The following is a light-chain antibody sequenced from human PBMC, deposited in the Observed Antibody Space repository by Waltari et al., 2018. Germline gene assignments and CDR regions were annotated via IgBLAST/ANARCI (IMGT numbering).Light chain of an antibody. J-gene: IGKJ4*01. Sequence: DVVMTQSPLSLPVTLGQPASISCRSSQSLVHSDGNTYLNWFQQRPGQSPRRLIYKVSNRDSGVPDRFSGSGSGTDFTLKISRVEAEDVGVYYCMQSTHPLTFGGGTKVEIK. CDR2: KVS. CDR1: QSLVHSDGNTY. V-gene: IGKV2-30*02. CDR3: MQSTHPLT.